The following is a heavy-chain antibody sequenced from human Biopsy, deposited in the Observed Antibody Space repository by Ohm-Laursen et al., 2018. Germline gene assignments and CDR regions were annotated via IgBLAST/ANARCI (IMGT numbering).Heavy chain of an antibody. D-gene: IGHD1-26*01. Sequence: GASVKVSCKASGYTFTSHDINWVRQATSQGLEWMGWMSPNTGNTVYAQRFQDRVTMTSDTSTGTAYMELTSLTSDDTAVYFCARWETTLGRSLDSWGQGTLVAVSS. CDR2: MSPNTGNT. J-gene: IGHJ4*02. V-gene: IGHV1-8*01. CDR1: GYTFTSHD. CDR3: ARWETTLGRSLDS.